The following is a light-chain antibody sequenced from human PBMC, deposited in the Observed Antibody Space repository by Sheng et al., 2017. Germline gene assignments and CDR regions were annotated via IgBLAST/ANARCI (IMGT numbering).Light chain of an antibody. V-gene: IGLV2-14*03. CDR1: SSDVGGSKY. CDR3: CSYTSISTWV. Sequence: QSALTQPASVSGSPGQSITISCTGTSSDVGGSKYVSWYQQHPGKVPKLIIYDVTYRPSGVSNRFSGSKSGNTASLTISGLQTEDEADYYCCSYTSISTWVFVGGTKLTVL. J-gene: IGLJ3*02. CDR2: DVT.